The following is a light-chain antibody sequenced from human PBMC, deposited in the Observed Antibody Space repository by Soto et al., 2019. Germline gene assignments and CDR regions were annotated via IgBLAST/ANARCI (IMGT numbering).Light chain of an antibody. CDR3: QKYDRAPAA. CDR2: AAS. V-gene: IGKV1-27*01. J-gene: IGKJ1*01. Sequence: DIQVTQSPSSLSASPGDRITITCRAIQDIKKFLAWYQQKPGKVPHLLIYAASTLRPGVPSRFSGNASGTDFTLTIASLQPEDVATYYCQKYDRAPAAFGQGTKVDVK. CDR1: QDIKKF.